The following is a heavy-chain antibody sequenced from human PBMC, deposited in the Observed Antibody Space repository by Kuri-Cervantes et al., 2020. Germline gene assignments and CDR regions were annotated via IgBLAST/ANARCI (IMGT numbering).Heavy chain of an antibody. Sequence: GESLKISCAASGFIFNTYWMSWVRQAPGKGPEWVANIKQDGSEKYYVDSVKGRFTISRDNAKNSLYLQMNSLRAEDTAVYYCATRILRKYYGEDYWGQGTLVTVSS. CDR3: ATRILRKYYGEDY. V-gene: IGHV3-7*01. CDR2: IKQDGSEK. D-gene: IGHD3-3*01. J-gene: IGHJ4*02. CDR1: GFIFNTYW.